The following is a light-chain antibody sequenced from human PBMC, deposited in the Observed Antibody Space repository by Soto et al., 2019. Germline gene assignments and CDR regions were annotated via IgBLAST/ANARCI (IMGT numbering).Light chain of an antibody. Sequence: QSALTQPPSASGSPGQSVTLSCTGTSSDVGAYNYVSWYQQHPGKAPKLVIYEVSKRPSGVPDRFSGSQSGNTASLTVSGLQAEDEADYYCSSYAGRNNLVFGGGTKVTVL. J-gene: IGLJ3*02. CDR3: SSYAGRNNLV. V-gene: IGLV2-8*01. CDR2: EVS. CDR1: SSDVGAYNY.